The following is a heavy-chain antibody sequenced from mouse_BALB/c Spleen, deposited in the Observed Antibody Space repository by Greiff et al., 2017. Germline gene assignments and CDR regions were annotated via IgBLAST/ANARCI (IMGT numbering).Heavy chain of an antibody. CDR2: INPDSSTI. CDR1: GFDFSRYW. CDR3: ARWVFYAMDY. J-gene: IGHJ4*01. V-gene: IGHV4-1*02. Sequence: EVKLLESGGGLVQPGGSLKLSCAASGFDFSRYWMSWVRQAPGKGLEWIGEINPDSSTINYTPSLKDKFIISRDNAKNTLYLQMSKVRSEDTALYYCARWVFYAMDYWGQGTSVTVSS.